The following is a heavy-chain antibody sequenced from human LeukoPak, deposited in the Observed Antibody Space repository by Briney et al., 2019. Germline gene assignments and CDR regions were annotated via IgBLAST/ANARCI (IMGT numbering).Heavy chain of an antibody. V-gene: IGHV4-31*03. D-gene: IGHD3-3*01. CDR2: IYYSGST. J-gene: IGHJ5*02. CDR3: ASRQYDFWSGRPGGGFDP. CDR1: GGSISSGGYY. Sequence: SETLSLTCTVSGGSISSGGYYWSWIRQHPRKGLEWIGYIYYSGSTYYNPSLKSRVTISVDTSKNQFSLKLSSVTAADTAVYYCASRQYDFWSGRPGGGFDPWGQGTLVTVSS.